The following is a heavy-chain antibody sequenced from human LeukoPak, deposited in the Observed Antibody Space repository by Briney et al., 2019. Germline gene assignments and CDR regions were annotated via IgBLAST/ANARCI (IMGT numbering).Heavy chain of an antibody. Sequence: SETLSLTCAVSGGSFSGYYWSWIRQPPGKGLEWIGEINHSGSTNYNPSLKSRVTISVDTSKNQFSLKLSSVTAADTAVYYCARVRSSGWYSGIDYWGQGTLVTVSS. V-gene: IGHV4-34*01. CDR1: GGSFSGYY. D-gene: IGHD6-19*01. J-gene: IGHJ4*02. CDR2: INHSGST. CDR3: ARVRSSGWYSGIDY.